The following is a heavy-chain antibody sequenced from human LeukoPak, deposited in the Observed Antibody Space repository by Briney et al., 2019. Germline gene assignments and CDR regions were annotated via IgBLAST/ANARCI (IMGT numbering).Heavy chain of an antibody. V-gene: IGHV3-21*01. CDR3: ARDGVVVPAAPYTTNYYYGMDV. CDR1: GFTFSSYS. D-gene: IGHD2-2*01. J-gene: IGHJ6*02. Sequence: GGSLRLSCAASGFTFSSYSMNWVRQAPGKGLEWVSSISSSSSYIYYADSVKGRFTISRDNAKSSLYLQMNSLRAEDTAVYYCARDGVVVPAAPYTTNYYYGMDVWGQGTTVTVSS. CDR2: ISSSSSYI.